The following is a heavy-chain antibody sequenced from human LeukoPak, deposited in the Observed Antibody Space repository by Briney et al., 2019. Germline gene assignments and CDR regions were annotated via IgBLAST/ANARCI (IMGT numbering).Heavy chain of an antibody. CDR2: TRSITYGGTT. CDR3: TRDVPDGMDV. CDR1: GFTFGDYA. V-gene: IGHV3-49*04. Sequence: AGGSLRLSCTTSGFTFGDYALSWVRQAPGKGLEWVGFTRSITYGGTTEYAASVKGRFTILREDSKSIAYLQMNSLRSEDTGMYFCTRDVPDGMDVWGQGTTVTVSS. J-gene: IGHJ6*02.